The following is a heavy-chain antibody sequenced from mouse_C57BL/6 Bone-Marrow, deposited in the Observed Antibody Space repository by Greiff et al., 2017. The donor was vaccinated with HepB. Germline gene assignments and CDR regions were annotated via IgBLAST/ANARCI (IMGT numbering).Heavy chain of an antibody. CDR2: IYPRSGNT. CDR3: AREGSSGWFAY. Sequence: QVQLKQSGAELARPGASVKLSCKASGYTFTSYGISWVKQRTGQGLEWIGEIYPRSGNTYYNEKFKGKATLTADKSSSTAYMELRSLTSEDSAVYFCAREGSSGWFAYWGQGTLVTVSA. V-gene: IGHV1-81*01. CDR1: GYTFTSYG. D-gene: IGHD3-2*02. J-gene: IGHJ3*01.